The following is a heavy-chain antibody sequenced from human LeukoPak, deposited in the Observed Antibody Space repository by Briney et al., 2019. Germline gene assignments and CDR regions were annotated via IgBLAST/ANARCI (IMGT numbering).Heavy chain of an antibody. J-gene: IGHJ6*02. CDR3: AREGIGYCSSTSCYDLRGMDV. CDR2: IYHSGST. CDR1: GGSISSSNW. Sequence: PSGTLSLTCAVSGGSISSSNWWSWVRQPPGKGLEWIGEIYHSGSTNYNPSLKSRVTISVDKSKNQFSLKLSSVTAADTAVHYCAREGIGYCSSTSCYDLRGMDVWGQGTTVTVSS. V-gene: IGHV4-4*02. D-gene: IGHD2-2*01.